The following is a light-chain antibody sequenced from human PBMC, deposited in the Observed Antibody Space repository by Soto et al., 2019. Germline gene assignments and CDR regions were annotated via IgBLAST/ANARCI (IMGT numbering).Light chain of an antibody. CDR1: QSVSSSY. V-gene: IGKV3-20*01. J-gene: IGKJ5*01. CDR3: QQYGSSLIT. Sequence: PGERATLSCRASQSVSSSYLAWYQHKPGQAPRLLIYGASGRASGIPDRFSGSGSGTDFTLRISRLETEDAAVYYCQQYGSSLITFGQGTRLEIK. CDR2: GAS.